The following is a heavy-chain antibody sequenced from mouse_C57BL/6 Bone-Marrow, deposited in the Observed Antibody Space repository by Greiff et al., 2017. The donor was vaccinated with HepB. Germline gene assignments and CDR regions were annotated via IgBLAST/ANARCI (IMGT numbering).Heavy chain of an antibody. J-gene: IGHJ4*01. CDR1: GYTFTSYW. CDR3: ARKGITTVVEDYYAMDS. D-gene: IGHD1-1*01. Sequence: VQLQQPGAELVKPGASVKMSCKASGYTFTSYWITWVKQRPGQGLEWIGDIYPGSGSTNYNEKFKSKATLTVDTSSSTAYMQLSSLTSEDSAVYYWARKGITTVVEDYYAMDSWGQGTSVTVSS. V-gene: IGHV1-55*01. CDR2: IYPGSGST.